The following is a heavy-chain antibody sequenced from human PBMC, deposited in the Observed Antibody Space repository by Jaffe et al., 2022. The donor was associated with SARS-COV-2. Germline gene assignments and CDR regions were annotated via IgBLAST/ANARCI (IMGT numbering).Heavy chain of an antibody. V-gene: IGHV4-39*01. D-gene: IGHD4-4*01. CDR1: GGSISSSSYY. Sequence: QLQLQESGPGLVKPSETLSLTCTVSGGSISSSSYYWGWIRQPPGKGLEWIGSIYYSGSTYYNPSLKSRVTISVDTSKNQFSLKLSSVTAADTAVYYCAWTQSGANTGFFVWGQGTTVTVSS. CDR3: AWTQSGANTGFFV. CDR2: IYYSGST. J-gene: IGHJ6*02.